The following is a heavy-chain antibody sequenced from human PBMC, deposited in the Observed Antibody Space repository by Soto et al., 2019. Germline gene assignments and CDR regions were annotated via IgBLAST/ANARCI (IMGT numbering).Heavy chain of an antibody. Sequence: SETLSLTCAVSGGSISSSNWWSWVRQPPGKGLEWIGEIYHSGSTNYNPTLKSRVTISVDKSKNQFSLKLSSVTAADTAVYWCARDPVDGYAFFDSWGQGALVTVSS. CDR1: GGSISSSNW. CDR2: IYHSGST. V-gene: IGHV4-4*01. CDR3: ARDPVDGYAFFDS. J-gene: IGHJ5*02. D-gene: IGHD5-12*01.